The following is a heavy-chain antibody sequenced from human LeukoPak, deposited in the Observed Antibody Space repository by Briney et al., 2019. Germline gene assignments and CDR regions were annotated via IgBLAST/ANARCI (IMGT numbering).Heavy chain of an antibody. CDR3: ARLPSSSWYSAFDI. Sequence: PSETLSLTCTGSGGSISSYYWSWIRQPPGKGLEWIGYIYYSGSTNYNPSLKSRVTISVDTSKNQFSLKLSSVTAADTAVYYCARLPSSSWYSAFDIWGQGTMVTVSS. CDR1: GGSISSYY. D-gene: IGHD6-13*01. CDR2: IYYSGST. V-gene: IGHV4-59*08. J-gene: IGHJ3*02.